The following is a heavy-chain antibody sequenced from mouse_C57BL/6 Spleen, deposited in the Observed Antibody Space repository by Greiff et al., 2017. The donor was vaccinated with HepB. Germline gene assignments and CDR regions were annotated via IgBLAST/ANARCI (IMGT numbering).Heavy chain of an antibody. CDR2: IDPETGGT. D-gene: IGHD4-1*01. V-gene: IGHV1-15*01. CDR3: TRSPLGHYFDY. Sequence: VQLQQSGAELVRPGASVTLSCKASGYTFTDYEMHWVKQTPVHGLEWIGAIDPETGGTAYNQKFKGKAILTADKSSSTAYMELRSLTSEDSAVYYCTRSPLGHYFDYWGQGTTLTVSS. J-gene: IGHJ2*01. CDR1: GYTFTDYE.